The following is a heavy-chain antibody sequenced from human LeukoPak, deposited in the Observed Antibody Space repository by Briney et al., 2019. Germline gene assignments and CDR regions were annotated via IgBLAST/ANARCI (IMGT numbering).Heavy chain of an antibody. J-gene: IGHJ5*02. V-gene: IGHV3-7*05. CDR1: RFTFSSSW. CDR3: AREAGPAYCSTTSCLNWFDP. Sequence: GGSLRLSCEASRFTFSSSWMSWVRQAPGKGLEWVANIKQDGSDKYYVDFVKGRFTISRDNAKNSLYLEMNSLRAEDTAVYYCAREAGPAYCSTTSCLNWFDPWGQGTLVTVSP. CDR2: IKQDGSDK. D-gene: IGHD2-2*01.